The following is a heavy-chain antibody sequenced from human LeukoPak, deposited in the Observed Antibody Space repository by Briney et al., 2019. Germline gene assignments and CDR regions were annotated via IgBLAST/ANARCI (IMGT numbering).Heavy chain of an antibody. CDR1: EGTFSSYA. D-gene: IGHD3-22*01. CDR2: ISAYNGNT. V-gene: IGHV1-18*01. CDR3: ARGDYDSSGYYYFDY. J-gene: IGHJ4*02. Sequence: GSSVKVSCKASEGTFSSYAISWVRQAPGQGLEWMGWISAYNGNTNYAQKLQGRVTMTTDTSTSTAYMELRSLRSDDTAVYYCARGDYDSSGYYYFDYWGQGTLVTVSS.